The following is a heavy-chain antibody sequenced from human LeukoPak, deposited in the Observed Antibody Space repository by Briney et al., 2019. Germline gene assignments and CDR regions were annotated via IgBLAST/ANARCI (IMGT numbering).Heavy chain of an antibody. Sequence: SETLSLTCTVSGGSISSGDYYWSWIRQPPGKGLEWIGYIYYSGSTYYNPSHKSRVTISVDTSKNQFSLKLSSVTAADTAVYYCAREGSDSSGSFFDYWGQGTLVTVSS. CDR3: AREGSDSSGSFFDY. CDR1: GGSISSGDYY. CDR2: IYYSGST. V-gene: IGHV4-30-4*01. D-gene: IGHD3-22*01. J-gene: IGHJ4*02.